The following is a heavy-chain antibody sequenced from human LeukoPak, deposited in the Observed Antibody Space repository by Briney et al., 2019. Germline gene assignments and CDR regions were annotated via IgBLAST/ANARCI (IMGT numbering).Heavy chain of an antibody. D-gene: IGHD1-7*01. CDR1: GGSISGYY. CDR3: ARLITGTTTAFDI. J-gene: IGHJ3*02. V-gene: IGHV4-4*07. Sequence: SETLSLTCSVSGGSISGYYWTWIRQPAGKGLEWIGRVYTSGSTHYNPSLKTRLTMSVDTSKNQISLKLSSVTAADTAVYYCARLITGTTTAFDIWGQGTMVTVSS. CDR2: VYTSGST.